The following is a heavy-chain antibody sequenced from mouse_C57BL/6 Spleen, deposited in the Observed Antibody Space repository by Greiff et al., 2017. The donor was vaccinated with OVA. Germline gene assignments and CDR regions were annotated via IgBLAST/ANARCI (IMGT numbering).Heavy chain of an antibody. J-gene: IGHJ4*01. Sequence: VQLQQSGAELVRPGASVTLSCKASGYTFTDYEMHWVKQTPVHGLEWIGAIDPETGGTAYNQKFKGKAILTADKSSSTAYMELRSLTSEDSAVYYCTRDADYYYGSSYDAMDYWGQGTSVTVSS. V-gene: IGHV1-15*01. CDR2: IDPETGGT. D-gene: IGHD1-1*01. CDR3: TRDADYYYGSSYDAMDY. CDR1: GYTFTDYE.